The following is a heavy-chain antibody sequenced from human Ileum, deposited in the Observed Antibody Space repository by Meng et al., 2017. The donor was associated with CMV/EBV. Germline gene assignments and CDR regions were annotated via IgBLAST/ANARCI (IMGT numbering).Heavy chain of an antibody. Sequence: TRAETGFTICSFGMHWVRQAPGKGLGWVAFIRYDGSNKYYADSVKGRFTISRDNSKNTLYLQMNSLRAEDTAVYYCAKDLGHSSSPKGGYWGQGTLVTVSS. V-gene: IGHV3-30*02. J-gene: IGHJ4*02. CDR2: IRYDGSNK. D-gene: IGHD6-6*01. CDR3: AKDLGHSSSPKGGY. CDR1: GFTICSFG.